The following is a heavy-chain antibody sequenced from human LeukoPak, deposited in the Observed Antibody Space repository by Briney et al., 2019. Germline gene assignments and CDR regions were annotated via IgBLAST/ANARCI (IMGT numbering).Heavy chain of an antibody. CDR2: VSETGGDV. Sequence: GGSLRLSCAASGFILSNYPMSWVRQAPGKGQEWVSSVSETGGDVFYADSVKGRFTVSRDNSKKTVYLQMNSLRGEDTAIYYCAKQDSGTKDYWGQGTLVTVSS. J-gene: IGHJ4*02. V-gene: IGHV3-23*01. D-gene: IGHD1-26*01. CDR1: GFILSNYP. CDR3: AKQDSGTKDY.